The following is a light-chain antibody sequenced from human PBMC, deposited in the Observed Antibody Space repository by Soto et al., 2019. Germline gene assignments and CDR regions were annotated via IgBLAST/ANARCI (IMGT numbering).Light chain of an antibody. CDR1: QRISSCH. V-gene: IGKV3-20*01. J-gene: IGKJ5*01. Sequence: EIVLTQSPGTLSLSPGERATLSCRASQRISSCHLAWYQQTPGQAPRLLIYGISSRATGTTDRFSGSGSGTDFTLTISRLEPEDFAVYYRQQYDYPPTFGQGTRLEIK. CDR2: GIS. CDR3: QQYDYPPT.